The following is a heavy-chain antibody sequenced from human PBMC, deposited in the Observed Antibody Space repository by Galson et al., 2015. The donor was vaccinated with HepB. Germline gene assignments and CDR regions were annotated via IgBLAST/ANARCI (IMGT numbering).Heavy chain of an antibody. Sequence: SVKVSCKASGYTFTSYAMHWVRQAPGQRLEWMGWINAGNGNTKYSQKFQGRVTITRDTSASTAYMELSSLRSEDTAVYYCARRAWGWNDAGNWFDPWGQGTLVTVSS. CDR3: ARRAWGWNDAGNWFDP. CDR1: GYTFTSYA. V-gene: IGHV1-3*01. J-gene: IGHJ5*02. D-gene: IGHD1-1*01. CDR2: INAGNGNT.